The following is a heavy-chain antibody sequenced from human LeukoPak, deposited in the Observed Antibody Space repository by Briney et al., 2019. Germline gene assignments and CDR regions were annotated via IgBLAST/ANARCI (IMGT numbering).Heavy chain of an antibody. D-gene: IGHD2-8*01. Sequence: GGSLRLSCRGSGFTFSRYAMHWVRQTPGKGLEYVSAISSNGGSTYYANSVKGRVTISRDNSKNTVYLQMGSLRAEDMAVYYCVRALMGYDDHWGQGTLVTVSP. V-gene: IGHV3-64*01. CDR1: GFTFSRYA. CDR3: VRALMGYDDH. J-gene: IGHJ5*02. CDR2: ISSNGGST.